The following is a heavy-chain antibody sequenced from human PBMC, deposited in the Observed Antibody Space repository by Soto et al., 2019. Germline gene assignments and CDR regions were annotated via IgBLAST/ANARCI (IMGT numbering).Heavy chain of an antibody. Sequence: SETLSLTCVFSGCSVASYHWSLIRQFPGKGLEWIAYTAYTGNTNYNPSLKSRVTMSVDTSKNQFSLKLSSVTAADTAVYYCARGAWVFGVALNYYYYGMDVWGQGTTVTVSS. D-gene: IGHD3-3*01. CDR1: GCSVASYH. J-gene: IGHJ6*02. V-gene: IGHV4-59*02. CDR3: ARGAWVFGVALNYYYYGMDV. CDR2: TAYTGNT.